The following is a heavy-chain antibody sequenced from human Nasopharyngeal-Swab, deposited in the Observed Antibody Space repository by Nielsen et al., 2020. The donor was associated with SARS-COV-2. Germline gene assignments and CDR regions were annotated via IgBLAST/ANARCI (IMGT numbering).Heavy chain of an antibody. Sequence: WVRQAPGQGLEWMGRVNPNSGDTIYAQEFQGRVTMTGDTSIGTAYMELRRLLSDDTAVYYCVRDDGGVPGIPETGPPGAFWGQGTLVTVSS. D-gene: IGHD6-13*01. J-gene: IGHJ4*02. CDR3: VRDDGGVPGIPETGPPGAF. CDR2: VNPNSGDT. V-gene: IGHV1-2*06.